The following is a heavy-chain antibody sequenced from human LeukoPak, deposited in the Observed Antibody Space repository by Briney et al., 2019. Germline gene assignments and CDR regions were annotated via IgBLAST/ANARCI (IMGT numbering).Heavy chain of an antibody. D-gene: IGHD6-13*01. CDR3: VRGVGVSRFNYLDS. CDR1: GFTFRSFG. CDR2: IWYDASNK. Sequence: PGGSLRLSCAASGFTFRSFGMHWVRQAPGKGLEWVAVIWYDASNKYYADSVKGRFTISRDNSKNTLYLQMNSLRDDDTAVYYCVRGVGVSRFNYLDSWGQGTLVTVSS. J-gene: IGHJ4*02. V-gene: IGHV3-33*01.